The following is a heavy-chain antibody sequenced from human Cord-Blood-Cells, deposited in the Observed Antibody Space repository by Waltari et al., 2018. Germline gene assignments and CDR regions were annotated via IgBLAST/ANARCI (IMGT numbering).Heavy chain of an antibody. CDR1: GYTFTGYY. J-gene: IGHJ3*02. Sequence: QVQLVQSGAEVKKPGASVKVSCKASGYTFTGYYMHWVRQAPGQGLEWMGWINHNSGGTNYAQKFQGRVTMTRDTSISTAYMELSRLRSDDTAVYYCARSGVVVPAAILAFDIWGQGTMVTVSS. CDR3: ARSGVVVPAAILAFDI. D-gene: IGHD2-2*02. CDR2: INHNSGGT. V-gene: IGHV1-2*02.